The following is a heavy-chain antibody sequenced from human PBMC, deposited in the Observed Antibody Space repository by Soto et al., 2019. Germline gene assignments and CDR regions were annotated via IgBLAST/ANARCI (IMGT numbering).Heavy chain of an antibody. J-gene: IGHJ6*02. CDR1: GGFLSQTNW. Sequence: QLQESGPGLVRPSGTLSLTCVVSGGFLSQTNWWSWVRQSPGKNLEWIGEIYHTGRTSYNPSHQGRVTMSIDKPNNQSSLRLISVIAADTGVYYCATGNEAVDVWGQGIAVIVSS. CDR2: IYHTGRT. D-gene: IGHD1-1*01. CDR3: ATGNEAVDV. V-gene: IGHV4-4*02.